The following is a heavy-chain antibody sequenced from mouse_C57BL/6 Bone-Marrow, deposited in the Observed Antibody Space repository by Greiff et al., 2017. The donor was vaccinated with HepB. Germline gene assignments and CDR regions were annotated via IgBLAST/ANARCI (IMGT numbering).Heavy chain of an antibody. CDR1: GFNIKDDY. CDR3: RRQLRFPWLD. D-gene: IGHD3-2*02. J-gene: IGHJ3*01. Sequence: EVQGVESGAELVRPGASVKLSCTASGFNIKDDYMHWVKQRPEQGLEWIGWIDLENGDTEYASKFQGKATITADTSSNTAYLQLSSLTSEDTAVYYCRRQLRFPWLDWGQGTLVTVSA. V-gene: IGHV14-4*01. CDR2: IDLENGDT.